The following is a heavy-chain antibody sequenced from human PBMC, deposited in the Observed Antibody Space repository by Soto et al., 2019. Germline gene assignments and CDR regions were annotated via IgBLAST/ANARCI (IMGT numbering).Heavy chain of an antibody. Sequence: GGSLRLSCSASGFTFSMFSMHWVRQAPGKGLEYVSGISSNGDSTYYADSVKGRFTISRDNSKNTLYLQMSSLRAVDTAVYYCVHPGWFDPWGQGTLVTVSS. V-gene: IGHV3-64D*06. CDR2: ISSNGDST. J-gene: IGHJ5*02. CDR1: GFTFSMFS. CDR3: VHPGWFDP.